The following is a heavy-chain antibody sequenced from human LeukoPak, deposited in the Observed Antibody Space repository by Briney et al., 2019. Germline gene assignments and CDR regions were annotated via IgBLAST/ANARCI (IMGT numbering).Heavy chain of an antibody. CDR1: GFTFSSYA. CDR3: AKAGDSRPMYYFDY. D-gene: IGHD3-22*01. J-gene: IGHJ4*02. Sequence: GGSLRLSCAASGFTFSSYAMSWVRQAPGKGLEWVPAISGSGGSTYYADSVKGRFTISRDNSKNTLYLQMNSLRAEDTAVYYCAKAGDSRPMYYFDYWGQGTLVTVSS. V-gene: IGHV3-23*01. CDR2: ISGSGGST.